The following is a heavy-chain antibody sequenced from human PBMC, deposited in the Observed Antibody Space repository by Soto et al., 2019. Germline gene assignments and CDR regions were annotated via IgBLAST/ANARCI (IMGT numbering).Heavy chain of an antibody. CDR1: GRSITSSSYY. CDR2: IYYSGST. J-gene: IGHJ4*02. Sequence: QLQLQESGPGLVKPSETLSLTCTVSGRSITSSSYYCGWIRQPPGKGLEWIGNIYYSGSTYYNPFLQRRVTISVDTSKNQFSLKLSSVTAADTAVYYCASLAYCGGNCLPYYFDYWGQGTLVTVSS. V-gene: IGHV4-39*01. CDR3: ASLAYCGGNCLPYYFDY. D-gene: IGHD2-21*02.